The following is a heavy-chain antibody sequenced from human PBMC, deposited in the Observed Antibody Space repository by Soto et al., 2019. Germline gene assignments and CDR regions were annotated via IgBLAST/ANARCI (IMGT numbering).Heavy chain of an antibody. CDR2: IYYSGST. Sequence: PSETLSLPCTVSGGSISSSSYYWGWIRQPPGKGLEWIGSIYYSGSTYYNPSLKSRVTISVDTSKNQFSLKLSSVTAADTAVYYCARGSSSWSDGAFDIWGQGTMVTVSS. CDR1: GGSISSSSYY. CDR3: ARGSSSWSDGAFDI. D-gene: IGHD6-13*01. J-gene: IGHJ3*02. V-gene: IGHV4-39*01.